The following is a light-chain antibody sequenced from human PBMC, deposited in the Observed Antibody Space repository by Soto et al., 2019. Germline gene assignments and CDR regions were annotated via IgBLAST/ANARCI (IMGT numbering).Light chain of an antibody. CDR1: QNIHDK. J-gene: IGKJ4*01. CDR2: DAS. Sequence: EIVMTQSPATLSVSPGERVSLSCRASQNIHDKLAWYQQKPGQTPRLLIYDASTRATGISGSFSGSGSGTEFTLTISSLQSEDFAVYYCQQYNRWPLTFGGGT. CDR3: QQYNRWPLT. V-gene: IGKV3-15*01.